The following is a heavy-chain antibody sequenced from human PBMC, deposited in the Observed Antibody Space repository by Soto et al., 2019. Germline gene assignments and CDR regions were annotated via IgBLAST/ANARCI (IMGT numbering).Heavy chain of an antibody. Sequence: QLVESGGGLFQAGGSTRLSCLASGFTVSRYDMAWVRQAPGKGLKWASIIQTGGATYYTDSAQGRFTISRDNSRNTVYLQMSSLRVEDTGVYSCVRVLYDSGVVDFWGQGSPITVS. CDR1: GFTVSRYD. V-gene: IGHV3-53*01. J-gene: IGHJ4*02. CDR2: IQTGGAT. D-gene: IGHD5-12*01. CDR3: VRVLYDSGVVDF.